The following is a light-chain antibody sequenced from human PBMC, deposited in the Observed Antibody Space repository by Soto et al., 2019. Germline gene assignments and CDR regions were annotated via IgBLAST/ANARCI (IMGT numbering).Light chain of an antibody. CDR2: DVS. Sequence: EIVMTQSPATLSVSPGERATLSCRTSQSVSSNLAWYQQKPGQAPRLLIYDVSTRATGIPARFSGSGSGTEFTLTVSSLQSEDFAVYYCQQYNNWPPMYTFGQGTKLEIK. CDR3: QQYNNWPPMYT. V-gene: IGKV3-15*01. J-gene: IGKJ2*01. CDR1: QSVSSN.